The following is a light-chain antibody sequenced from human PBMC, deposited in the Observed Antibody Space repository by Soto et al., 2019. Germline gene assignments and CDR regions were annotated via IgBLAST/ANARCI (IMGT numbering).Light chain of an antibody. V-gene: IGLV2-23*02. CDR3: CSYAGSSTWV. CDR1: SSDLGTYDL. J-gene: IGLJ3*02. Sequence: QSALTQPASVSGSPGQSITISCTGTSSDLGTYDLVSWYQQHPAKAPKLMIYEVFKRPSGVSYRFSGSKSGNTASLTISGLQAEDEADYYCCSYAGSSTWVFGGGTQLTVL. CDR2: EVF.